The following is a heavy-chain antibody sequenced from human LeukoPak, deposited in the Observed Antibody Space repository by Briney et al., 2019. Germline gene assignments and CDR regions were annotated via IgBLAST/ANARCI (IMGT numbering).Heavy chain of an antibody. Sequence: ASVKVSCKTSGGTLSSYDFSWVRQAPGQGLEWMGRIIPILSVTNYAQKFQGRVTITADRSTSTVYMDLSSLGSDDTAVYYCARNSGSSWSSVPGPFSGWGQGTLITASS. J-gene: IGHJ4*02. CDR1: GGTLSSYD. CDR3: ARNSGSSWSSVPGPFSG. V-gene: IGHV1-69*04. CDR2: IIPILSVT. D-gene: IGHD6-13*01.